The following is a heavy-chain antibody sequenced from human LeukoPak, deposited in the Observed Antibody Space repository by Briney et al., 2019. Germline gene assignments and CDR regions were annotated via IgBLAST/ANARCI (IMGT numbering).Heavy chain of an antibody. V-gene: IGHV4-34*01. Sequence: SETLSLTCAVYGGPFSGYYWSWISQLPGKGLEWIGEINHSGSTNYNPSLKSRVTISVDTSKNQFSLKLSSVTAADTAVYYCARAHGGMTRWGQGTLVTVSS. CDR3: ARAHGGMTR. D-gene: IGHD4-23*01. CDR2: INHSGST. CDR1: GGPFSGYY. J-gene: IGHJ4*02.